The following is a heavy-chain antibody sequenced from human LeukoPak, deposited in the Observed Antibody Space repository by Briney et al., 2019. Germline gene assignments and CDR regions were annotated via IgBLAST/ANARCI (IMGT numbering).Heavy chain of an antibody. D-gene: IGHD4-17*01. CDR2: ISYDGSNQ. J-gene: IGHJ5*02. CDR3: AKAHTVTTLYWFDP. V-gene: IGHV3-30*18. CDR1: GFTFSSYG. Sequence: PGRSLRPSCAASGFTFSSYGMHWVRQAPGKGLEWVAVISYDGSNQYYADSVKGRFTISRDNSKNTLYLQMNSLRGADTAVYYCAKAHTVTTLYWFDPWGQGTLVTASS.